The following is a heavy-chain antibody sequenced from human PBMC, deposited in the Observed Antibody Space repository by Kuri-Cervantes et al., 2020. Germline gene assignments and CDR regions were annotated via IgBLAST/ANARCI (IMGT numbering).Heavy chain of an antibody. J-gene: IGHJ4*02. CDR1: GDSIRRSTYF. Sequence: SETLSLTCTVSGDSIRRSTYFWGWIRQPPGKGLEWIGNIYYTGTTYYNPSLKSRVTISVDTSKNQFSLKLSSVTAADTAVYYCATTDYGDYDYWGQGTLVTVSS. CDR2: IYYTGTT. V-gene: IGHV4-39*01. D-gene: IGHD4-17*01. CDR3: ATTDYGDYDY.